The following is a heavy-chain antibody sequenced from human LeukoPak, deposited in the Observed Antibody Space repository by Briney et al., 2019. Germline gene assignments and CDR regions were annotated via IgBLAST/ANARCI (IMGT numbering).Heavy chain of an antibody. CDR1: GFTFDDYA. Sequence: PGGSLRLSCAASGFTFDDYAMHWVRQAPGQGLEWVSGISWNSGSIGYADSVKGRFTISRDNAKNSLYLQMNSLRAEDTALYYCAKDPTPSWELGYAFDIWGQGTMVTVSS. J-gene: IGHJ3*02. V-gene: IGHV3-9*01. D-gene: IGHD1-26*01. CDR2: ISWNSGSI. CDR3: AKDPTPSWELGYAFDI.